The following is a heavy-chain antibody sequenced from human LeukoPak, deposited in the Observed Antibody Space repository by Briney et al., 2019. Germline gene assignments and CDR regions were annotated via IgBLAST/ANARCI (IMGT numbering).Heavy chain of an antibody. D-gene: IGHD2-21*01. CDR1: GFPLSSYA. CDR3: ARAPVTSCRGAYCYPFDY. V-gene: IGHV3-23*01. CDR2: TSSSDAGT. Sequence: GGSLRLSCGDFGFPLSSYAMSWVLQAPGKGLEWLSATSSSDAGTYHADSVRGRFTISRDNSKNTLYLQMNSLRVEDAAVYYCARAPVTSCRGAYCYPFDYWGQGTLVTVSS. J-gene: IGHJ4*02.